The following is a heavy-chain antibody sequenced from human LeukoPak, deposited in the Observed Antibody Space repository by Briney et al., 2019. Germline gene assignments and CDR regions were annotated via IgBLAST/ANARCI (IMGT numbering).Heavy chain of an antibody. J-gene: IGHJ5*02. CDR2: MNPNSGNT. V-gene: IGHV1-8*01. Sequence: ASVKVSCKASGYTFTSYDINWVRQATGQGLEWMGWMNPNSGNTGYAHKFQGRVTMTRNTSLSTAYMELSSLRSEDTAVYYCALEPNGDYVRWFDPWGQGTLVTVSS. CDR1: GYTFTSYD. CDR3: ALEPNGDYVRWFDP. D-gene: IGHD4-17*01.